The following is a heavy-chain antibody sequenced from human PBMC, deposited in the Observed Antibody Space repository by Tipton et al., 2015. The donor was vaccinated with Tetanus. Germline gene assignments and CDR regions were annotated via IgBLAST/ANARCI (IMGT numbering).Heavy chain of an antibody. CDR3: TGVLRSESVGWFDP. Sequence: TLSLTCTVSGASISNFYWSWIRQPPGKGLEWIAYVSSSGRTNYNPSLKSRVTISLDTSSSQFSLSLTSVTAADTAVYFCTGVLRSESVGWFDPWGQGALVTVSS. V-gene: IGHV4-59*12. CDR2: VSSSGRT. D-gene: IGHD3-3*01. J-gene: IGHJ5*02. CDR1: GASISNFY.